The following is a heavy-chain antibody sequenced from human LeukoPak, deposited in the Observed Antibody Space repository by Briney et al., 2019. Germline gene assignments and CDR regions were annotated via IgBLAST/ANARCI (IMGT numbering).Heavy chain of an antibody. CDR1: GYSFTSYC. D-gene: IGHD3-22*01. CDR2: IYPGDSDT. CDR3: ARHIYDYYDSSGLRFPAD. V-gene: IGHV5-51*01. Sequence: GESLKISCKGSGYSFTSYCIGWVRQMPGKGLEWMGIIYPGDSDTRYSPSFQGQVTISADKSISTAYLQWSSLKASDTAMYYCARHIYDYYDSSGLRFPADWGQGTMVTVSS. J-gene: IGHJ3*01.